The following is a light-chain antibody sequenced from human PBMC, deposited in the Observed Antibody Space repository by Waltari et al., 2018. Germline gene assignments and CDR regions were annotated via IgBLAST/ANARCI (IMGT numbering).Light chain of an antibody. J-gene: IGKJ4*01. CDR1: QDISNY. CDR3: QQYDNLPLT. Sequence: MTQSPSSLSASVGDRVTITCQASQDISNYLNWYQQKPGKAPKLLIYDASNLETGVPSRFSGSGSGTDFTFTITSLQPEDIATYYCQQYDNLPLTFGGGTKVEI. V-gene: IGKV1-33*01. CDR2: DAS.